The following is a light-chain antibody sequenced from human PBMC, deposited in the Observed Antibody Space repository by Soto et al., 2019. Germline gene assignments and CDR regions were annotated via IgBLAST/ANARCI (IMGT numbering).Light chain of an antibody. V-gene: IGKV3-20*01. CDR3: QQYGSSPT. Sequence: IVLTQSPGTLSLSPGERATLSCRASPSVTRNSLAWYQQKPGQPPRLLIYGASTRATGIPDRFSGSGSGTDFTLSISRLEPEDSAVYYCQQYGSSPTFGQGTKVEIK. J-gene: IGKJ1*01. CDR2: GAS. CDR1: PSVTRNS.